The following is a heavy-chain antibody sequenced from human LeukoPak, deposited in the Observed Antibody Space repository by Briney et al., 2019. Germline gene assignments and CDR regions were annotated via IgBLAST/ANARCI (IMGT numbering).Heavy chain of an antibody. D-gene: IGHD5-18*01. V-gene: IGHV1-69*05. CDR1: GGTFSSYA. CDR3: ARTVTYSYGLIDAFDI. CDR2: IIPIFGTA. J-gene: IGHJ3*02. Sequence: ASVKVSCKASGGTFSSYAISWVRQAPGQGLEWMGRIIPIFGTANYAQKFQGRVTITTDESTSTAYMELSSLRSEDTAVYYCARTVTYSYGLIDAFDIWGQGTMVTVSS.